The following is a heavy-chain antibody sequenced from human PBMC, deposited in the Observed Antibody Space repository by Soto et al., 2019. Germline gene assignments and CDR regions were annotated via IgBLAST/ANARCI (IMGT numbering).Heavy chain of an antibody. CDR2: INAGNGNT. J-gene: IGHJ4*02. D-gene: IGHD3-9*01. V-gene: IGHV1-3*01. CDR1: GYTFTSYA. CDR3: ARDPVLRYFDWFPPSDYFDY. Sequence: GASVKVSCKASGYTFTSYAMHWVRQAPGQRLEWMGWINAGNGNTKYSQKFQGRVTITRDTSASTAYMELSSLRSEDTAVYYFARDPVLRYFDWFPPSDYFDYWGQGTLVTVSS.